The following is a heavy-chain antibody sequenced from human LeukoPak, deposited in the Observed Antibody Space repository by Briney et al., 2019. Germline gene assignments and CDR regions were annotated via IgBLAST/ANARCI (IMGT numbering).Heavy chain of an antibody. D-gene: IGHD3-10*01. J-gene: IGHJ6*03. CDR2: IKQDGSEK. CDR1: GFTFSRHG. CDR3: ARDREYYYYMDV. V-gene: IGHV3-7*01. Sequence: GGSLRLSCAASGFTFSRHGMNWVRQAPGKGLEWVANIKQDGSEKYYVDSVKGRFTISRDNAKNSLYLQMNSLRAEDTAVYYCARDREYYYYMDVWGKGTTVTVSS.